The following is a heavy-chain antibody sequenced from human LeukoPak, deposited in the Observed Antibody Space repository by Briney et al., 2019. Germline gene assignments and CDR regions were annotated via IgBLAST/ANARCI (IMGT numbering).Heavy chain of an antibody. CDR3: ARTVLGATGYFDY. J-gene: IGHJ4*02. V-gene: IGHV7-4-1*02. CDR1: GYVFTSYE. Sequence: ASVKVSCKDSGYVFTSYEMNWVRQAPGQGLEWMGWINTTTGNPTYAQGFTGRFVFSLDTSVSATYLQISSLKAEDTAVYYCARTVLGATGYFDYWGREPWSPSPQ. CDR2: INTTTGNP. D-gene: IGHD1-26*01.